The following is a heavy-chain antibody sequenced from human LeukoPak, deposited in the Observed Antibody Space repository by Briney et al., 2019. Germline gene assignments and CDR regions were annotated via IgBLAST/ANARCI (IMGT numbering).Heavy chain of an antibody. D-gene: IGHD6-19*01. CDR3: ALYSSGWTPTGFDP. CDR2: INPNSGGT. CDR1: GYTFTGYY. Sequence: ASVKVSCKASGYTFTGYYMHWARQAPGQGLEWMGWINPNSGGTNYAQKFQGRVTMTRDTSISTAYMELSRLRSDDTAVYYCALYSSGWTPTGFDPWGQGALVTVSS. V-gene: IGHV1-2*02. J-gene: IGHJ5*02.